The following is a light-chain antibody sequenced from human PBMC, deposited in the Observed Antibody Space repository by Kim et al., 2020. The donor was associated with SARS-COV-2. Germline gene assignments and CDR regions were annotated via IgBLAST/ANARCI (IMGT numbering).Light chain of an antibody. CDR3: QAWDSSINV. Sequence: VSPGQTASITCSGDKLGDKYASWYQQKPGQSPVVVIFRDNRRPSGIPERFSGSNSGNTATLTISGTQAMDEADYYCQAWDSSINVFGTGTKVTVL. J-gene: IGLJ1*01. CDR1: KLGDKY. V-gene: IGLV3-1*01. CDR2: RDN.